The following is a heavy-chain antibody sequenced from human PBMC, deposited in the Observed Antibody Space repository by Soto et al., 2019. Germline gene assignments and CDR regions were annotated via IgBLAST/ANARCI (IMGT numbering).Heavy chain of an antibody. J-gene: IGHJ4*02. CDR2: INPSSGNT. Sequence: QVQLVQSGAEVQKPGASVKISCQASGYIFTDYFIHWVRQAPGQGLEWVGIINPSSGNTNYAQKFQGAVTKTRDTSTSTVYMELTSLRSDDTAIYFCSRGSYGSGTYYFDTWGQGTLVSVSS. D-gene: IGHD3-10*01. V-gene: IGHV1-46*03. CDR3: SRGSYGSGTYYFDT. CDR1: GYIFTDYF.